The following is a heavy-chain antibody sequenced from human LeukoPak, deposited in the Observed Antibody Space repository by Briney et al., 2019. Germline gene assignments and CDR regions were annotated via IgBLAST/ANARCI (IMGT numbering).Heavy chain of an antibody. V-gene: IGHV1-18*01. J-gene: IGHJ4*02. Sequence: ASVKVSCKVSGYTFRNFGVSWVRQAPGQGLEWVGRISVYNGNTKYAQKVQGRVTMTRDTSISTAYMELSRLRSDDTAVYYCASLWVRGVTSDYWGQGTLVTVSS. CDR1: GYTFRNFG. CDR3: ASLWVRGVTSDY. D-gene: IGHD3-10*01. CDR2: ISVYNGNT.